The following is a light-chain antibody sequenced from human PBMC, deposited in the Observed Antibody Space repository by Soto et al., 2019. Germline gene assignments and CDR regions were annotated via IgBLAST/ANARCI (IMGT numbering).Light chain of an antibody. CDR3: QQYENLPT. CDR1: QSINNY. J-gene: IGKJ5*01. V-gene: IGKV1-33*01. Sequence: DIQMTQSPSSLSASVGDRVTITFQASQSINNYLNWYQQKPGRAPKLLIYDASNLEAGVPSRFRGSGSGTDFTFTISRLQPEDIATYYCQQYENLPTFGQGTRLENK. CDR2: DAS.